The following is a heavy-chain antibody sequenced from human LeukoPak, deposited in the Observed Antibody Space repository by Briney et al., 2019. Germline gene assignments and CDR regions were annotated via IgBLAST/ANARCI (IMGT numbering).Heavy chain of an antibody. V-gene: IGHV1-18*01. CDR1: GYTFTSYG. CDR3: ARSRTLYSSSSWSLDY. J-gene: IGHJ4*02. Sequence: ASVKVSCKASGYTFTSYGISWVREASGQGLEWMGLISAYNGNTNYAQKLQGRVTMTTDTSTSTAYMELRSLRSDDTAVYYCARSRTLYSSSSWSLDYWGQGTLVTVSS. CDR2: ISAYNGNT. D-gene: IGHD6-6*01.